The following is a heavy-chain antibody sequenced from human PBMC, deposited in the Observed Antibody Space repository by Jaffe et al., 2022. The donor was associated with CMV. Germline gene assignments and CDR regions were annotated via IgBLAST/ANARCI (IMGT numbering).Heavy chain of an antibody. CDR2: ISWDGGST. D-gene: IGHD5-12*01. CDR1: GFTFDDYT. V-gene: IGHV3-43*01. Sequence: EVQLVESGGVVVQPGGSLRLSCAASGFTFDDYTMHWVRQAPGKGLEWVSLISWDGGSTYYADSVKGRFTISRDNSKNSLYLQMNSLRTEDTALYYCAKDMRGYDTQYYYYYGMDVWGQGTTVTVSS. J-gene: IGHJ6*02. CDR3: AKDMRGYDTQYYYYYGMDV.